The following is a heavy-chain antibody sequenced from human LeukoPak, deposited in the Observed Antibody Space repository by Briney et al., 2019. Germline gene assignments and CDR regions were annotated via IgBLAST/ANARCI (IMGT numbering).Heavy chain of an antibody. D-gene: IGHD3-3*01. CDR1: GGSISSYY. J-gene: IGHJ4*02. V-gene: IGHV4-59*01. CDR2: IYYSGST. Sequence: PSEPLSLTCTVSGGSISSYYWSWIRQPPGKGLEWIGYIYYSGSTNYNPSLKSRVTISVDTSKNQFSLKLSSVTAADTAVYYCAGSITIFGVVIMNYWGQGTLVTVSS. CDR3: AGSITIFGVVIMNY.